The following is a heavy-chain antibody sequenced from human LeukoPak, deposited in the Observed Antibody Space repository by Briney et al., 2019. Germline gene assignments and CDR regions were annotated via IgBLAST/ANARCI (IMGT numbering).Heavy chain of an antibody. CDR2: IYSSGRT. D-gene: IGHD3-10*01. CDR1: GGSISNFY. V-gene: IGHV4-4*07. CDR3: ARDVPSFYFDSGSMFDP. Sequence: SETLSLTCTVSGGSISNFYWSWIRQPAGKGLDWIGRIYSSGRTNYNSSLQSRVTMSIDTSNNQFSLKLSSVTAADTAVYYCARDVPSFYFDSGSMFDPWGQGTLVTVSS. J-gene: IGHJ5*02.